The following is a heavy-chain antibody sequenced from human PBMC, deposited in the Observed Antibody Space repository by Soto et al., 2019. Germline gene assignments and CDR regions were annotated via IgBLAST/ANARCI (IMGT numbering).Heavy chain of an antibody. CDR3: ATYSPRIGWYPLAS. CDR2: IKDNTEGDTT. Sequence: EVQLVESGGGLVKPGGSLRLACAASGFAFSNAWMSWVRQAPGKGLEWIGRIKDNTEGDTTDYAAPVKGRFTISRDDSTNALFLQMNSLKTEDTGLYYCATYSPRIGWYPLASWGQGTLVTVSS. CDR1: GFAFSNAW. D-gene: IGHD6-19*01. J-gene: IGHJ4*02. V-gene: IGHV3-15*01.